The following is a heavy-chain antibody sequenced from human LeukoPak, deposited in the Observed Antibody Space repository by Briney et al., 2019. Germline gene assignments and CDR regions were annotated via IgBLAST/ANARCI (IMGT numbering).Heavy chain of an antibody. Sequence: GGSLRLSCAASGFTFSSDGMTWVRQAPGKGLEWVSSISPDGGGTVYADSVKGRVTVSRDNSKNTLYLQMNGLRAEDTAVYYCARDFIVSYYDSSGFGYWGQGTLVTVSS. D-gene: IGHD3-22*01. CDR1: GFTFSSDG. CDR3: ARDFIVSYYDSSGFGY. J-gene: IGHJ4*02. V-gene: IGHV3-23*01. CDR2: ISPDGGGT.